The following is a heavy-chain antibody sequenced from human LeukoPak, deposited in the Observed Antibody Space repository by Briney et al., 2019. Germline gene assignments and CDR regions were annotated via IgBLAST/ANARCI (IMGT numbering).Heavy chain of an antibody. Sequence: ASVKVSCKASGYTFTSYGISWVRQAPGQGLEWMGWISAYNGNTNYAQKLQGRVTITADESTSTAYMELSSLRSEDTAVYYCARGITGTLYYYYYYMDVWGKGTTVTVSS. V-gene: IGHV1-18*01. J-gene: IGHJ6*03. CDR3: ARGITGTLYYYYYYMDV. CDR2: ISAYNGNT. D-gene: IGHD1-7*01. CDR1: GYTFTSYG.